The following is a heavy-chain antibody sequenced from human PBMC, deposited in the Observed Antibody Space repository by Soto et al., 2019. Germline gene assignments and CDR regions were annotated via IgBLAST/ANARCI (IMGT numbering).Heavy chain of an antibody. CDR3: AIEYSSSSGSRGYYYHMDV. CDR2: IKQDGSEK. Sequence: GGSLRLSCAASGFTFSSYWMSWVRQAPGKGLEWVANIKQDGSEKYYVDSVKGRFTISRDNAKNSLYLQMNSLRAEDTAVYYCAIEYSSSSGSRGYYYHMDVWGKGTTVNVSS. V-gene: IGHV3-7*01. D-gene: IGHD6-6*01. J-gene: IGHJ6*03. CDR1: GFTFSSYW.